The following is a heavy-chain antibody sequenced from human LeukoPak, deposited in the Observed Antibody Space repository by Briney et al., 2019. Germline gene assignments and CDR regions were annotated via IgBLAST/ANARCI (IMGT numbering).Heavy chain of an antibody. CDR1: GGSICDSRYY. D-gene: IGHD7-27*01. Sequence: SETLSLTWSVSGGSICDSRYYWGWIRQPPGKGLEWIGSIYDSGTTHCHPTPQSPDTISEDTSKNQSSLTLSSVTAADTGVYYCARQRLTGNQGRGWFDPWGQGNLVTVSS. CDR2: IYDSGTT. J-gene: IGHJ5*02. CDR3: ARQRLTGNQGRGWFDP. V-gene: IGHV4-39*01.